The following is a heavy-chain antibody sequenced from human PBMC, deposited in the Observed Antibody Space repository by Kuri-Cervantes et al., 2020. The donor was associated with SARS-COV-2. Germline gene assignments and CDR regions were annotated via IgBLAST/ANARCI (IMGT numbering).Heavy chain of an antibody. CDR2: IYYSGST. J-gene: IGHJ6*02. V-gene: IGHV4-59*01. D-gene: IGHD3-3*01. CDR1: GGSISSYY. Sequence: SETLSLTCTVSGGSISSYYWSWIRQPPGKGREWIGYIYYSGSTNYNPSLKSRVTISVDTSKNQFSLKLSSVTAADTAVYYCARHTPSYYDFWSGYLIYYGMDVWGQGTTVTVSS. CDR3: ARHTPSYYDFWSGYLIYYGMDV.